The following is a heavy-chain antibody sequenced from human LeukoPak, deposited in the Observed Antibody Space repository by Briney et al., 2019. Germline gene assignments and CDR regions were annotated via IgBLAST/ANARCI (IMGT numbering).Heavy chain of an antibody. CDR1: GGSLSSNNW. CDR3: ARDVGARLSGF. D-gene: IGHD6-6*01. Sequence: SETLSLTCAVSGGSLSSNNWWSWVRPPPGKGLEWIGEIYHSGNANYNPSLKTRVTMSVDKSKNQFSLILSSVTAADTAVYYCARDVGARLSGFWGQGTLVTVSS. J-gene: IGHJ4*02. V-gene: IGHV4-4*02. CDR2: IYHSGNA.